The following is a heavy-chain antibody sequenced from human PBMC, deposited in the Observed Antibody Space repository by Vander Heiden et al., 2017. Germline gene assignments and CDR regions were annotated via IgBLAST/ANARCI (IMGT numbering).Heavy chain of an antibody. CDR3: AKDSEYGSGSYYNVGYFDY. V-gene: IGHV3-23*01. J-gene: IGHJ4*02. CDR1: GFTFSSSA. CDR2: ISGSGGST. D-gene: IGHD3-10*01. Sequence: EVQLLESGGGLVQPGGSLRLSCAASGFTFSSSAMSWVRQAPGKGLEWVSAISGSGGSTYYADSVKGRFTISRDNSKNTLYLQMNSLRAEDTAVYYCAKDSEYGSGSYYNVGYFDYWGQGTLVTVSS.